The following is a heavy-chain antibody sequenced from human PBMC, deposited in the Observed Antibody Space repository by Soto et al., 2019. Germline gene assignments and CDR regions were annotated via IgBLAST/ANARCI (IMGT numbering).Heavy chain of an antibody. CDR1: GGTFSSYT. CDR3: ARAPRRGDYFDY. Sequence: ASMKVSCKASGGTFSSYTISWVRQAPGQGLEWMGRIIPILGIANYAQKFQGRVTITADKSTSTAYMELSSLRSEDTAVYYCARAPRRGDYFDYWGQGTLVTVSS. V-gene: IGHV1-69*02. J-gene: IGHJ4*02. CDR2: IIPILGIA.